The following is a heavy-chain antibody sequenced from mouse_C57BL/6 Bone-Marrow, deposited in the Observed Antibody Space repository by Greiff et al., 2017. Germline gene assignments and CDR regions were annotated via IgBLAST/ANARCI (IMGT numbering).Heavy chain of an antibody. J-gene: IGHJ4*01. Sequence: VQLQESGPELVKPGASVKLSCKASGYTFTSYDINWVKQRPGQGLEWIGWIYPRDGSTKYNEKFKSKATLTVDTSSSTAYMELHSLTSEDSAVYCCGRFDYDPMGYWGQGTSVTVSS. CDR2: IYPRDGST. V-gene: IGHV1-85*01. D-gene: IGHD2-4*01. CDR3: GRFDYDPMGY. CDR1: GYTFTSYD.